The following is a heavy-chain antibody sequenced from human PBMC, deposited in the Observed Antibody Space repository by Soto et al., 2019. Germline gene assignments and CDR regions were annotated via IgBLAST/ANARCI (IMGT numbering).Heavy chain of an antibody. Sequence: PGGSLRLSCAASGFTFSNAWMSWVRQAPGKGLEWVGRIKSKTDGGTTDYAAPVEGRFTISRDDSKNTLYLQMNSLKTEDTAVYYCTTDGVLLWFGELYSYYYGMDVWGQGTTVTVSS. D-gene: IGHD3-10*01. CDR1: GFTFSNAW. J-gene: IGHJ6*02. CDR3: TTDGVLLWFGELYSYYYGMDV. V-gene: IGHV3-15*01. CDR2: IKSKTDGGTT.